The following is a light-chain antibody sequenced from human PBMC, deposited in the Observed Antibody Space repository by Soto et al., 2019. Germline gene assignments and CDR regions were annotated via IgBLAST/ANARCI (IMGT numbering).Light chain of an antibody. CDR1: QSVLYSSNNKNY. J-gene: IGKJ4*01. CDR2: WAS. Sequence: DIEMTQSPDSLAVSLGERATINCKSSQSVLYSSNNKNYLAWYQQKPGQPPELLISWASTRESGVPDRFSGSGSETDFTLTISSLQAEDVAVYYCQQYYSTPRTFGGGTKVEIK. V-gene: IGKV4-1*01. CDR3: QQYYSTPRT.